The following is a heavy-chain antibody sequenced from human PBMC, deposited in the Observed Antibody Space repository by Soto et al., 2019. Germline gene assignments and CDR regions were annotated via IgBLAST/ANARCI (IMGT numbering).Heavy chain of an antibody. D-gene: IGHD3-10*01. CDR3: ANPALPEGNYYGMDV. Sequence: EVQLLESGGGLVQPGGSLRLSCAASGLTFSTYAMSWVRQAPGKGLEWVSGIRGSGSSTYYADSVKGRFTISRDNSKNTLYLQMNGLRAEDTAVYYCANPALPEGNYYGMDVWGQGTTVTVSS. CDR1: GLTFSTYA. J-gene: IGHJ6*02. CDR2: IRGSGSST. V-gene: IGHV3-23*01.